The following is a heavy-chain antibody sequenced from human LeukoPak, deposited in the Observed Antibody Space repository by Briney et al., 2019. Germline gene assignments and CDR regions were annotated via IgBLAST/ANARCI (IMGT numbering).Heavy chain of an antibody. D-gene: IGHD5/OR15-5a*01. CDR3: AGDSDSVYPPPKFDP. CDR1: GYTFSRSG. Sequence: ASVKVSCKASGYTFSRSGISWLRQAPGQGLEWMGWINHNGKTNTAQKFQGRVTMTTDTSTTTAFMEVRSLTSDDTAVYYCAGDSDSVYPPPKFDPWGQGTLVTVSS. J-gene: IGHJ5*02. V-gene: IGHV1-18*01. CDR2: INHNGKT.